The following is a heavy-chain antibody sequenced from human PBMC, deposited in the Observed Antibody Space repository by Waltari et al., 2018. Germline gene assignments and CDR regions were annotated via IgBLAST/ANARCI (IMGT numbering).Heavy chain of an antibody. J-gene: IGHJ4*02. D-gene: IGHD6-13*01. CDR2: IILIFGTA. CDR3: ARSGYSSSWYGFGASDY. V-gene: IGHV1-69*13. CDR1: GVTFSRYP. Sequence: QVPLVPSGAEVKKPGASVNVSCKAPGVTFSRYPISWVRQAPGQGLEWMGGIILIFGTAINAQKFQSRVTITADECTSTANMELSSMRYEDTGVYCCARSGYSSSWYGFGASDYWGQGTLVTVSS.